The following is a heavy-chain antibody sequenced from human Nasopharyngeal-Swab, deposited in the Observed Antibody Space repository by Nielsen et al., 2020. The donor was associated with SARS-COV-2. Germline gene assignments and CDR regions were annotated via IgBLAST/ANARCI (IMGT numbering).Heavy chain of an antibody. CDR1: GGSISSYY. D-gene: IGHD2-15*01. Sequence: SETLSLTCTVSGGSISSYYWSWIRQPPGKGLEWIGYIYYSGSTNYNPSLKGRVTISVDTSKNQFSLKLSSVTAADTAVYYCARDSTPVYYYYYMDVWGKGTTVTVSS. CDR2: IYYSGST. CDR3: ARDSTPVYYYYYMDV. J-gene: IGHJ6*03. V-gene: IGHV4-59*01.